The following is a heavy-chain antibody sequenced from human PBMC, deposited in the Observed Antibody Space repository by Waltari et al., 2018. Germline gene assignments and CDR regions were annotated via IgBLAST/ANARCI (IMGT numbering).Heavy chain of an antibody. Sequence: QVQLVESGGGVVQPGRSLRLPCTASEVTLSTPAMHWVRQAPGKGLEWIAVISASGDAEFYADSVKGRFSISRDNSKNTLYLQMNGLRGDDTAVYFCAGAPSWVRFLENWGQGTLVTVSS. CDR3: AGAPSWVRFLEN. J-gene: IGHJ4*02. D-gene: IGHD3-3*01. V-gene: IGHV3-30*01. CDR2: ISASGDAE. CDR1: EVTLSTPA.